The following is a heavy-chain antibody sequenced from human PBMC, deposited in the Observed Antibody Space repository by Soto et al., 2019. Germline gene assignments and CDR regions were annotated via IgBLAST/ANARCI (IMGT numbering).Heavy chain of an antibody. Sequence: EVHLVESGGGLVQPGGSLRLSCAVSGFPFSSYNMDWVRQAPGKGLEWVSYISSSSSTIYYADSVKGRFTISRDNAKNSLYLQMNSLRDEDTAVYYCARDRGGTSRFDSWGQGTLVTVSS. CDR3: ARDRGGTSRFDS. J-gene: IGHJ4*02. D-gene: IGHD1-1*01. V-gene: IGHV3-48*02. CDR1: GFPFSSYN. CDR2: ISSSSSTI.